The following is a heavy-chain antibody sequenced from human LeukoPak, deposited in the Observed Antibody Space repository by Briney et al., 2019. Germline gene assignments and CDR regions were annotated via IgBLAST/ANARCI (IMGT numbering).Heavy chain of an antibody. Sequence: TGGSLRLSCAASGFTFSSYSMNWVRQAPGKGLEWVSSIRNSSCYIYYAEYMKDRLTISRDNANNSMYLQKNSLRAEDTAVYYCARDSSPITVFGVVELDPWGQGTLVTVSS. V-gene: IGHV3-21*01. CDR1: GFTFSSYS. D-gene: IGHD3-3*01. CDR2: IRNSSCYI. CDR3: ARDSSPITVFGVVELDP. J-gene: IGHJ5*02.